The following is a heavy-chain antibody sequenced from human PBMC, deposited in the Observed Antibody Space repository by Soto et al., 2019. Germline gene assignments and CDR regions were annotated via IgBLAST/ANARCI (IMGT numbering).Heavy chain of an antibody. V-gene: IGHV3-48*02. CDR3: ARDFGSSWYALRYYYYGMDV. Sequence: EVQMVESGGGLVQPGGSLRLSCAASGFTFSSYSMNWVRQAPGKGLEWVSYISSSSSTIYYADSVKGRFTISRDNAKNSLYLQMNSLRDEDTAVYYCARDFGSSWYALRYYYYGMDVWGQGTTVTVSS. CDR1: GFTFSSYS. D-gene: IGHD6-13*01. J-gene: IGHJ6*02. CDR2: ISSSSSTI.